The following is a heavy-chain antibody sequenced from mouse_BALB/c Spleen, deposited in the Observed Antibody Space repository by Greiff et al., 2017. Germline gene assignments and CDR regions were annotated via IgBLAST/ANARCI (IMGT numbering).Heavy chain of an antibody. J-gene: IGHJ4*01. CDR3: TRLDDGYYGYAMDY. CDR1: GYTFTSYW. Sequence: QVHVKQPGAELVRPGASVKLSCKASGYTFTSYWINWVKQRPGQGLEWIGNIYPSDSYTNYNQKFKDKATLTVDKSSSTAYMQLSSPTSEDSAVYYCTRLDDGYYGYAMDYWGQGTSVTVSS. CDR2: IYPSDSYT. V-gene: IGHV1-69*02. D-gene: IGHD2-3*01.